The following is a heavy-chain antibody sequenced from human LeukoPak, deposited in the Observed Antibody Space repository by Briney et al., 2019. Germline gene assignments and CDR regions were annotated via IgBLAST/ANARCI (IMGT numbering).Heavy chain of an antibody. V-gene: IGHV1-18*01. D-gene: IGHD6-6*01. CDR1: GYTFTSYG. CDR2: ISAYNGNT. J-gene: IGHJ4*02. CDR3: ARVRDSVAARLRFFDY. Sequence: ASVKVSCKASGYTFTSYGISWVRQAPGQGLEWMGWISAYNGNTNYAQKLQGRVTMTTDTSTSTAYMELRSLRSDDTAVYYCARVRDSVAARLRFFDYWGQGTLVTVSS.